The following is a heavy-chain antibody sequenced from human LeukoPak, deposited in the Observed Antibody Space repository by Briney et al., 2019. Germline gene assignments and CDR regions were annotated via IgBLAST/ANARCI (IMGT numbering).Heavy chain of an antibody. CDR1: GFTFSSYS. CDR2: ISSSSSHI. V-gene: IGHV3-21*01. D-gene: IGHD6-13*01. Sequence: PGGSLRLSCAASGFTFSSYSMNWVRQAPGKGLEWVSSISSSSSHIYYADSVKGRFTISRDNAKNSLYLQMNSLRAEDTAVYYCARGGREQQLPQIQYYYYYYMDVWGKGTTVTVSS. J-gene: IGHJ6*03. CDR3: ARGGREQQLPQIQYYYYYYMDV.